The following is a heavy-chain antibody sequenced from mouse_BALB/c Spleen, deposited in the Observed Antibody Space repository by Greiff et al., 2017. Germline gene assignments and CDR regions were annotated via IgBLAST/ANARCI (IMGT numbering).Heavy chain of an antibody. Sequence: EVMLVESGGGLVQPGGSRKLSCAASGFTFSSFGMHWVRQAPEKGLEWVAYISSGSSTIYYADTVKGRFTISRDNPKNTLFLQMTSLRSEDTAMYYCARSDYGNSFAYWGQGTLVTVSA. V-gene: IGHV5-17*02. CDR2: ISSGSSTI. CDR1: GFTFSSFG. J-gene: IGHJ3*01. CDR3: ARSDYGNSFAY. D-gene: IGHD2-1*01.